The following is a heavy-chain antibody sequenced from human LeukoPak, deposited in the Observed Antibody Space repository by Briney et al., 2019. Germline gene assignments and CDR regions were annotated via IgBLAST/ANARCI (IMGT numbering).Heavy chain of an antibody. CDR2: INPNSGGT. D-gene: IGHD6-13*01. CDR3: ARGIIAAAGRDY. V-gene: IGHV1-2*02. Sequence: GASVKVSYKASGYTFTGYYMHWVRRAPGQGLEWMGWINPNSGGTNYAQKFQGRVTMTRDTSISTAYMELSRLRSDDTAVYYCARGIIAAAGRDYWGQGTLVTVSS. J-gene: IGHJ4*02. CDR1: GYTFTGYY.